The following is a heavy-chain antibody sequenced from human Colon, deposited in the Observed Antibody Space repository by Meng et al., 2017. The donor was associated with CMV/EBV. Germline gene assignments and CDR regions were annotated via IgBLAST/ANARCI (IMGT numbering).Heavy chain of an antibody. D-gene: IGHD4-11*01. V-gene: IGHV3-30*04. CDR3: ARGSNSSFDP. CDR1: GFSFNVYP. Sequence: GGSLRLSCAASGFSFNVYPIHWVRQAPGKGLEWVAIVSHDGKNKNYAESVKGRFTISRDNSQNTVNLQMNSLRGDDTALYYCARGSNSSFDPWGQGTLVTVSS. CDR2: VSHDGKNK. J-gene: IGHJ5*02.